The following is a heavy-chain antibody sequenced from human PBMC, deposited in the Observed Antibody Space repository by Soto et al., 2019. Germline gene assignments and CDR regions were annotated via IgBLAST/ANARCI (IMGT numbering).Heavy chain of an antibody. V-gene: IGHV1-69*04. Sequence: SVKVSCKASGGTFSSYTFSWVRQAPGQGLEWMGRIIPILGISNYAQKFQGRVTVTADKSTSTAFMELSNLRSEDTAVYYCARDPGYCISTSCYPHYYYYGMDVWGQGTTVTVSS. CDR3: ARDPGYCISTSCYPHYYYYGMDV. J-gene: IGHJ6*02. CDR2: IIPILGIS. D-gene: IGHD2-2*03. CDR1: GGTFSSYT.